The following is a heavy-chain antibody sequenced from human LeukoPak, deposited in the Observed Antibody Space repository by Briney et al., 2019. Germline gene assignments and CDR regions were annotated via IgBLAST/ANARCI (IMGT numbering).Heavy chain of an antibody. CDR2: IRYDGSNK. D-gene: IGHD6-25*01. Sequence: PGGSLRLSCAASGFTFSSYGMHWVRQAPGKGLEWVAFIRYDGSNKYYADSVKGRFTISRDNSKNTLYLQMNSLRAEDTAVYYCAKGGGPDDYYYYYMDVWGKGTTVTVSS. CDR3: AKGGGPDDYYYYYMDV. J-gene: IGHJ6*03. V-gene: IGHV3-30*02. CDR1: GFTFSSYG.